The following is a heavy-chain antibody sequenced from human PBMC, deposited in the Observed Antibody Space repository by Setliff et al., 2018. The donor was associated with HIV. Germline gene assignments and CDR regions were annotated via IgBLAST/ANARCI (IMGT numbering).Heavy chain of an antibody. V-gene: IGHV1-46*01. D-gene: IGHD5-12*01. CDR3: ARVSERWLQFYYFDN. Sequence: GASVKVSCKASGYTFTTYYIHWVRQAPGQGLEWLGVINPSGGSTSYAQKFQGRVTMTRGTSTGTVYMELRSLRSEDTAVYYCARVSERWLQFYYFDNWGQGTLVTVS. J-gene: IGHJ4*02. CDR2: INPSGGST. CDR1: GYTFTTYY.